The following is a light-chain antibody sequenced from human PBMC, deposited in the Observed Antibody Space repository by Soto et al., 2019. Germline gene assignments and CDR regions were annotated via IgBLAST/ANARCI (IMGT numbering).Light chain of an antibody. V-gene: IGKV3-11*01. CDR2: DTS. Sequence: EIVLTQSPATLSLSPGDRATLSCRASQSFSSYLAWYQQKPGQAPRLLIYDTSNRATGIPARFSGSGSGTDFTLTISRLEPEDFAVYYCQQQGRSWITFGQGTRLE. CDR3: QQQGRSWIT. J-gene: IGKJ5*01. CDR1: QSFSSY.